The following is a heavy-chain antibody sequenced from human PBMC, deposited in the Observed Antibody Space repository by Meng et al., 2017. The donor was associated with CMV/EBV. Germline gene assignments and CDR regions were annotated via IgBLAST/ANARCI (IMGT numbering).Heavy chain of an antibody. Sequence: RSYYWGWIRQPPGKGLEWIGSIYYSGSTYYNPSLKSRVTISVDTSKNQFSLKLSSVTAADTAVYYCARRVGRYDFWSGYYPDNWFDPWGQGTLVTVSS. CDR3: ARRVGRYDFWSGYYPDNWFDP. V-gene: IGHV4-39*01. D-gene: IGHD3-3*01. J-gene: IGHJ5*02. CDR1: RSYY. CDR2: IYYSGST.